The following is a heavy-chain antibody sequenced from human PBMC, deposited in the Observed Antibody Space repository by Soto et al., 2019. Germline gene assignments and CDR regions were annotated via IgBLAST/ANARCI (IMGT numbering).Heavy chain of an antibody. CDR1: GGTFSSYA. J-gene: IGHJ3*02. CDR3: ARDRGGSITMHVLEARPDDAFDI. D-gene: IGHD3-10*01. Sequence: SVKVSCKASGGTFSSYAISWVRQAPGQGLEWMGGIIPIFGTANYAQKFQGRVTITADESTSTAYMELSSLRSEDTAVYYCARDRGGSITMHVLEARPDDAFDIWGQGTMVTVSS. V-gene: IGHV1-69*13. CDR2: IIPIFGTA.